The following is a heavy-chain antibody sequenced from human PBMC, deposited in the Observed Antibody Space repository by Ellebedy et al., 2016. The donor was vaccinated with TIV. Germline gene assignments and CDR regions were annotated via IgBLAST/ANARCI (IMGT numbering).Heavy chain of an antibody. D-gene: IGHD4-17*01. CDR3: ASLPHYGDSGP. V-gene: IGHV1-2*02. CDR1: GDAFTGYY. J-gene: IGHJ5*02. CDR2: INPNSGDS. Sequence: AASVKVSCKASGDAFTGYYIHWVRQAPGHGLEWMGWINPNSGDSNYAQKFQGRVTMTRDTSISTAYMELSRLRSDDTAVYYCASLPHYGDSGPWGQGTLVTVSS.